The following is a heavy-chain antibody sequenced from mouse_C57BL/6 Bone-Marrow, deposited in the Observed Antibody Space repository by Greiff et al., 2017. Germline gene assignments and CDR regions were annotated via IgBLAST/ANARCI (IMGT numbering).Heavy chain of an antibody. Sequence: EVKVVESGGGLVQPGGSLKLSCAASGFTFSDYYMYWVRQTPEKRLEWVAYISNGGGSTYYPDTVKGRFTISRDNAKNTLYLQMSRLKSEDTAMYYCARRGDNYYGSSYEAMDYWGQGTSVTVSS. CDR2: ISNGGGST. CDR1: GFTFSDYY. CDR3: ARRGDNYYGSSYEAMDY. V-gene: IGHV5-12*01. D-gene: IGHD1-1*01. J-gene: IGHJ4*01.